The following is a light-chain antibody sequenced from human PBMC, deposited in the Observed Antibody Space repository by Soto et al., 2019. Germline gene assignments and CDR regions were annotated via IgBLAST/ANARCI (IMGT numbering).Light chain of an antibody. V-gene: IGKV1-33*01. CDR1: QDISNY. CDR2: DAS. J-gene: IGKJ5*01. CDR3: QQYDNLP. Sequence: DIQMTQSPSSVSGSVGDRVSITCQASQDISNYLNWYQQKPGKAPKLLIYDASNLETGVPSRFSGSGSGTDFTFTISSLQPEDIATYYCQQYDNLPIGQGTRLEIK.